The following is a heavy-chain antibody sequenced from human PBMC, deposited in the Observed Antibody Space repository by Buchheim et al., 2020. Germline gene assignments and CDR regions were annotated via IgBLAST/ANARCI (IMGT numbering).Heavy chain of an antibody. D-gene: IGHD2-15*01. Sequence: QVQLQQWGAGLLKPSETLSLTCAVYGRSFSGYYWSWIRQPPGKGLEWIGEINHSGSTNYNPSLKSRVTISVDTSKNQFSLKLSSVTAADTAVYYCARGRVVVAATRRYFDYWGQGTL. J-gene: IGHJ4*02. CDR1: GRSFSGYY. CDR2: INHSGST. V-gene: IGHV4-34*01. CDR3: ARGRVVVAATRRYFDY.